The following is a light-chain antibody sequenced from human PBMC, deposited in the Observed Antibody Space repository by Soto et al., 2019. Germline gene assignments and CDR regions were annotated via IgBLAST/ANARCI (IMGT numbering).Light chain of an antibody. Sequence: QSVLTQPPSASGSPGQSVTISCTGTSSDVGCYNYVSWYQQHPGKAPKLMIYEVSKRPSGVPDRFSGSKSGNTASLTVSGLQAEDEADYYCSSYAGSNKSVVFGGGTKLTVL. CDR2: EVS. V-gene: IGLV2-8*01. CDR1: SSDVGCYNY. CDR3: SSYAGSNKSVV. J-gene: IGLJ2*01.